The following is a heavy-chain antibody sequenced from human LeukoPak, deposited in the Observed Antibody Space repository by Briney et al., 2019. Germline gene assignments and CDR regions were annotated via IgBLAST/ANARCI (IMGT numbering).Heavy chain of an antibody. CDR3: ARAGLKYYDILTGYYYFDY. V-gene: IGHV7-4-1*02. Sequence: VASVTVSCKASGYTFTSYAMNWVRQAPGQGLEWMGWINTNTGNPTHAQGFTGRFVFSLDTSVSTAYLQISSLKAEDTAVYYCARAGLKYYDILTGYYYFDYWGQGTLVTVSS. CDR1: GYTFTSYA. J-gene: IGHJ4*02. D-gene: IGHD3-9*01. CDR2: INTNTGNP.